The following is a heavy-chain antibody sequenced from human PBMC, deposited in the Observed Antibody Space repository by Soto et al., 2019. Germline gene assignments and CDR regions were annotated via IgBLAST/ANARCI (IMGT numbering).Heavy chain of an antibody. J-gene: IGHJ5*02. CDR2: IWHDGSKE. CDR1: GFPFDSYG. D-gene: IGHD3-16*01. Sequence: GGSLRLSCIASGFPFDSYGMNWVRQAPGKGLEWVAGIWHDGSKEIYGDSVKGRFVISRDDSAKTVFLQMSNLRAEDTAVYYCARYVDTTSHFRWFDP. V-gene: IGHV3-33*02. CDR3: ARYVDTTSHFRWFDP.